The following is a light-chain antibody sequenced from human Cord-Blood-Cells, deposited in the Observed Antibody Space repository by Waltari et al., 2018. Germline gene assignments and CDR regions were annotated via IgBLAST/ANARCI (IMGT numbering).Light chain of an antibody. CDR3: GADHGSGSNFVYV. CDR2: VGTGGIVG. V-gene: IGLV9-49*01. Sequence: QPVLTQPPSASASLGASVTLTCTLSSGYSNYKVDWYQQRPGKGPRFVMRVGTGGIVGSKGDGIPDRFSGWGSGLNRYLTIKNIQEEDESDYHCGADHGSGSNFVYVFGTGTKVTVL. J-gene: IGLJ1*01. CDR1: SGYSNYK.